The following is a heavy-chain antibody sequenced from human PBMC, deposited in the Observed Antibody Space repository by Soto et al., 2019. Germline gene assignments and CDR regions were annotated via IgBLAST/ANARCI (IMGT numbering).Heavy chain of an antibody. CDR3: ARAGIAVAGDYYYYGMDV. CDR2: IWYDGSNK. J-gene: IGHJ6*02. V-gene: IGHV3-33*01. CDR1: GFTFSSYG. Sequence: GGSLRLSCAASGFTFSSYGMHWVRQAPGKGLEWVAVIWYDGSNKYYADSVKGRFTISRDNSKNTLYLQMNSLRAEDTAVYYCARAGIAVAGDYYYYGMDVWGQGTTVTVSS. D-gene: IGHD6-19*01.